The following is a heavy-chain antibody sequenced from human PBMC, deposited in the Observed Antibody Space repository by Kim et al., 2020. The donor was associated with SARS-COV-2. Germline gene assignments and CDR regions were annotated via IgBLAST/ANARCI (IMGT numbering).Heavy chain of an antibody. D-gene: IGHD3-22*01. CDR3: AKDLTYYYDSSGSGDLQH. Sequence: GRFTISRDNSKNTLYLQMNSLRAEDTAVYYCAKDLTYYYDSSGSGDLQHWGQGTLVTVSS. V-gene: IGHV3-30*02. J-gene: IGHJ1*01.